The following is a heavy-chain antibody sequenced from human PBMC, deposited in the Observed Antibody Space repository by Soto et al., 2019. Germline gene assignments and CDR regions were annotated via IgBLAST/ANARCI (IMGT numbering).Heavy chain of an antibody. Sequence: QVQLQESGPGLVKPSETLSLTCTVSGGSISSYYWSWIRQPPGKGLEWIGYIYYSGSTNYNPSLKSRVTISVDTSKNQFSLKLSSVTAADTAVYYCARKGYSSSWFDPWGQGTLVTVSS. CDR1: GGSISSYY. CDR3: ARKGYSSSWFDP. CDR2: IYYSGST. V-gene: IGHV4-59*01. D-gene: IGHD6-13*01. J-gene: IGHJ5*02.